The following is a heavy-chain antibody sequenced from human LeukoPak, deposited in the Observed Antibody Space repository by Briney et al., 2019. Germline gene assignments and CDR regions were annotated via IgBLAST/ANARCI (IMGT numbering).Heavy chain of an antibody. D-gene: IGHD3-3*01. Sequence: PSETLSLTCTISGGSISSYYWSWIRQPPGKGLEWIGHIYYSGSTNYNPSLKSRVTISVDTSKNQFSLKLSSVTAADTALYYCAGSRYYFDYWGQGTLVTVSS. V-gene: IGHV4-59*12. J-gene: IGHJ4*02. CDR2: IYYSGST. CDR1: GGSISSYY. CDR3: AGSRYYFDY.